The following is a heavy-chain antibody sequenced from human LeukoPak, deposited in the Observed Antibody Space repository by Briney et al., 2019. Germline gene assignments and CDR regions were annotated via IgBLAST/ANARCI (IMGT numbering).Heavy chain of an antibody. CDR2: ISYDGSNK. D-gene: IGHD2-2*01. CDR3: ARVRGNCYVNDAYDI. V-gene: IGHV3-30-3*01. CDR1: RFTFSSYA. Sequence: GGSLRLSCAASRFTFSSYAMHWVRQAPGKGLEWVAVISYDGSNKYYADSVKGRFTISRDNSKNTLNLQMNSLRAEDTAVYYCARVRGNCYVNDAYDIWGQGTMVTVSS. J-gene: IGHJ3*02.